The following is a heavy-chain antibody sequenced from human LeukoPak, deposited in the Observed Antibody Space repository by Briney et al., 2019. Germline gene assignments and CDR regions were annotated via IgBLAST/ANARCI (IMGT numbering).Heavy chain of an antibody. CDR2: ISGSGGAT. Sequence: PGGSLRLSCGASGFTFSSYAMSWVRQAPGRGLEWVSHISGSGGATYYADSVRGRFTLSRDNSKNTVYMQMNSLTAEDTAIYYCAKMRRGWGLFDSWGQGILVTVSS. D-gene: IGHD6-19*01. CDR1: GFTFSSYA. J-gene: IGHJ4*02. V-gene: IGHV3-23*01. CDR3: AKMRRGWGLFDS.